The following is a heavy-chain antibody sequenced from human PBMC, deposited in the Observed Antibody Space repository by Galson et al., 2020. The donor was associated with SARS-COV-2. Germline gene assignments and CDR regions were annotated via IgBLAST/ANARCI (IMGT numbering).Heavy chain of an antibody. J-gene: IGHJ5*02. D-gene: IGHD3-16*01. CDR1: GFTISSYW. CDR3: ARVPPSRNARLWEAEGP. V-gene: IGHV3-74*01. CDR2: INNDGSST. Sequence: GGSLSLSCAASGFTISSYWMHWVRQAPAKGLVWVSRINNDGSSTSYADSVKGRCTISRDNAKNTLYLQMNSLRAEDTAVYYCARVPPSRNARLWEAEGPWGQGTLVTVSS.